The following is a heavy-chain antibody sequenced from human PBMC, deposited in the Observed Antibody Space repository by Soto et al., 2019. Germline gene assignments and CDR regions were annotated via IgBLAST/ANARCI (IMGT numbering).Heavy chain of an antibody. J-gene: IGHJ4*02. Sequence: QVQLVESGGGVVQPGRSLRLSCAASGFTFSSYGMHWVRQAPGKGLERVAVIWYDGSNKYYADSVKGRFTISRDNSKNTLYLQMNSLRAEDTAVYYCAREGGDSRSWYVFDYWGQGTLVTVSS. V-gene: IGHV3-33*01. CDR2: IWYDGSNK. CDR3: AREGGDSRSWYVFDY. D-gene: IGHD6-13*01. CDR1: GFTFSSYG.